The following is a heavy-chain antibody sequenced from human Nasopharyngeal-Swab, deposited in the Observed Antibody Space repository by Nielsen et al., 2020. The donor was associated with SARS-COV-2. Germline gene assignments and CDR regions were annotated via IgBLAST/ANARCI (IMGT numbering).Heavy chain of an antibody. CDR3: ARQGVFVPAYFHQYYMDV. J-gene: IGHJ6*03. CDR2: IKQDGSEK. V-gene: IGHV3-7*03. Sequence: GGSLRLSCAASGFSFSTYWMTWVRPAPGKGLDWVANIKQDGSEKYYVDSVKGRFTVSRDNPKNLLYLQVNSLRAEDTAVYYCARQGVFVPAYFHQYYMDVWGKGTTVTVSS. D-gene: IGHD3-16*02. CDR1: GFSFSTYW.